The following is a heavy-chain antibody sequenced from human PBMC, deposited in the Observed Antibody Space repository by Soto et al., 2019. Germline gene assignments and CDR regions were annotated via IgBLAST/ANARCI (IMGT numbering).Heavy chain of an antibody. Sequence: GGSLRLSCAASGFTFSSYSMNWVRQAPGKGLEWVSSISSSSSYIYYADSVKGRFTISRDNSKNTLYLQMNSLRAEDTAVYYCAKDLRVAGSLTSHHQFDYWGQGTLVTVSS. D-gene: IGHD6-19*01. CDR3: AKDLRVAGSLTSHHQFDY. CDR1: GFTFSSYS. V-gene: IGHV3-21*04. J-gene: IGHJ4*02. CDR2: ISSSSSYI.